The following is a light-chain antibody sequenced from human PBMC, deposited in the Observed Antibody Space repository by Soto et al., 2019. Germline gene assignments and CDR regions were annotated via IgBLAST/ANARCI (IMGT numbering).Light chain of an antibody. Sequence: QSALTKPASVSGSPGQSITISCTGTSSDVGSYNLVSWHQQHPGKAPKLMIYEDSKRPSGVSNRFSGYKSGNTASLIISGLQAEDEADYYCCSNAGSSTYVFGTGTQLTVL. V-gene: IGLV2-23*01. CDR1: SSDVGSYNL. CDR2: EDS. J-gene: IGLJ1*01. CDR3: CSNAGSSTYV.